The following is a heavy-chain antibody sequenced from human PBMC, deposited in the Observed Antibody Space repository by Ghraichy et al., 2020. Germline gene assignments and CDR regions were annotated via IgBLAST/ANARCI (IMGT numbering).Heavy chain of an antibody. V-gene: IGHV3-23*01. CDR2: ISGSGGST. D-gene: IGHD3-10*01. Sequence: GSLRLSCAASGITFSSYAMSWVRQAPGKGLEWVSAISGSGGSTYYADSVKGRFTISRDNSKNTLYLQMNSLRAEDTAVYYCAKDLQFGTTHYYYYGMDVWGQGTTVTVSS. CDR3: AKDLQFGTTHYYYYGMDV. CDR1: GITFSSYA. J-gene: IGHJ6*02.